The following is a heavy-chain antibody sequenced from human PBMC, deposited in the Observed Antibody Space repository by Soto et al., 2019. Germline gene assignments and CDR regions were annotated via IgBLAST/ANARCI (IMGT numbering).Heavy chain of an antibody. J-gene: IGHJ2*01. CDR3: ARDVSGITGTPWYFDL. Sequence: QVQLVESGGGVVQPGRSLRLSCAASGFTFSSYAMHWVRQAPGKGLEWVAVISYDGSNKYYADSVKGRFTISRDNSKNTLYLQMNSLRAEDTAVYYCARDVSGITGTPWYFDLWGRGTRVTVSA. D-gene: IGHD1-20*01. CDR1: GFTFSSYA. CDR2: ISYDGSNK. V-gene: IGHV3-30-3*01.